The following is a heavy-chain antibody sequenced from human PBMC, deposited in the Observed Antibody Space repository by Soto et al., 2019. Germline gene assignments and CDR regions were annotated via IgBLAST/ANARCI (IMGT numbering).Heavy chain of an antibody. CDR3: ARGLDFDSSPYGVEI. V-gene: IGHV3-33*01. CDR2: IWYDGSSK. CDR1: GFTFSYYG. D-gene: IGHD3-22*01. J-gene: IGHJ4*02. Sequence: QVQLVESGGGVVQPGRSLRLSCAASGFTFSYYGMHWVRQAPGKGLEWVALIWYDGSSKYYADSVKGRFTISRDNSKNTLYLQKNSLRAEDTAVYYCARGLDFDSSPYGVEIWGQGTLVTVSS.